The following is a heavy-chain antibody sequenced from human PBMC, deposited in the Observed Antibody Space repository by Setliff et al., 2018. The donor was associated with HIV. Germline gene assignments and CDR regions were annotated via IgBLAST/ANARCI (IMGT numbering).Heavy chain of an antibody. CDR1: GYTFTNFA. V-gene: IGHV1-3*01. Sequence: ASVKVSCKASGYTFTNFAVHWVRQAPGQRLEWMGWINAGNGNTKYSQKFQGRVTITRDTSASTAYMELSSLRSEDTAVYYCARDDHSGSPKGFWPWTFDIWGQGTMVTVSS. CDR2: INAGNGNT. J-gene: IGHJ3*02. D-gene: IGHD1-26*01. CDR3: ARDDHSGSPKGFWPWTFDI.